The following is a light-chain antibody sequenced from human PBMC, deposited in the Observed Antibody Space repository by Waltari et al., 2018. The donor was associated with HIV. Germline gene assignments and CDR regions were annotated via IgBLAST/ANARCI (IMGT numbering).Light chain of an antibody. V-gene: IGLV2-8*01. Sequence: QTALTQPPSAPGSPGQSVTISCTGPSSDVGGYNYVSWYQQHPGKAPKLMIYEVTKRPSGVPDRFSGSKSGNTASLTVSGLQAEDEADYYCSSYAGSNSYVFGTGTKVTVL. CDR1: SSDVGGYNY. J-gene: IGLJ1*01. CDR2: EVT. CDR3: SSYAGSNSYV.